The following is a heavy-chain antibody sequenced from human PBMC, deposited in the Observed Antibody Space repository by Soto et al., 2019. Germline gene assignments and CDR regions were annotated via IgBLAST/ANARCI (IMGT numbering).Heavy chain of an antibody. CDR3: ARSPGLSPLSGSYHFDY. D-gene: IGHD1-26*01. J-gene: IGHJ4*02. CDR2: IYYSGST. Sequence: SETLSLTCTFSGGSISSGGYYWSWIRQHPGKGLERIGYIYYSGSTYYKPSLKNQVTISVETSKNQFSLKLSSVTAADTAVYYCARSPGLSPLSGSYHFDYWGQGTLVTV. CDR1: GGSISSGGYY. V-gene: IGHV4-31*01.